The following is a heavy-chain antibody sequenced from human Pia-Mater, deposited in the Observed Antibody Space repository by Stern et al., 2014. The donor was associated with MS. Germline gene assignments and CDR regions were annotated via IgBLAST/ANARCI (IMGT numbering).Heavy chain of an antibody. Sequence: QLQLQESGPGLVKPSQTLSLTCTVSGGSISSGGYFWSWIRQHPGKGLEWIGFIYHSGSTYYNASLQSRLTISTDTSKNQFSLNLSSVTAADTAVYYCARKGAIVPAAIENWFDSWGQGTLVTVSS. V-gene: IGHV4-31*03. D-gene: IGHD2-2*01. CDR2: IYHSGST. CDR3: ARKGAIVPAAIENWFDS. CDR1: GGSISSGGYF. J-gene: IGHJ5*01.